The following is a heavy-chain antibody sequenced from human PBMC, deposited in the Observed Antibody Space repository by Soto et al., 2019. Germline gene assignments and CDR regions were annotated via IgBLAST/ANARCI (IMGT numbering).Heavy chain of an antibody. J-gene: IGHJ4*02. CDR3: ARGRSGDRYFDY. CDR2: IYYSGST. Sequence: SETLSLTCTVSGGSVSSGSYYWSWIRQPPGKGLEWIGYIYYSGSTNYNPSLKSRVTISVDTSKNQFSLKLSSVTAADTAVYYCARGRSGDRYFDYRGKGTPVTVSS. V-gene: IGHV4-61*01. CDR1: GGSVSSGSYY. D-gene: IGHD7-27*01.